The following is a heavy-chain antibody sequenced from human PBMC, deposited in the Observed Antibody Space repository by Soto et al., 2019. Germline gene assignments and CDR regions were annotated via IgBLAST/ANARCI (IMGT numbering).Heavy chain of an antibody. CDR2: LNASNGDT. J-gene: IGHJ4*02. CDR3: ARHATPYKSNWLPYCDF. CDR1: EYTFTSYA. V-gene: IGHV1-3*01. D-gene: IGHD3-9*01. Sequence: ASVKVSCKASEYTFTSYAMHWVRQAPGQRLEWIGWLNASNGDTKYSQKFQGRVTISDDNSISTAYLQWSSLKSSDTAMYYCARHATPYKSNWLPYCDFWGQGALVTVSS.